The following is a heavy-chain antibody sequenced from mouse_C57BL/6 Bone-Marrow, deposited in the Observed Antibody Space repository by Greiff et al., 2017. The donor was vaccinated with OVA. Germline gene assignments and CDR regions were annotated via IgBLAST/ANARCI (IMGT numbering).Heavy chain of an antibody. V-gene: IGHV1-81*01. Sequence: VQLQQSGAELARPGASVKLSCKASGYTFTSYGLSWVKQRTGQGLEWIGVIYPRSGNTYYNEKFKGKATLTADKSYSTAYMWLRSRALEDTAVYCSARRGDSSPYYAMDNWGQGTSVTVSS. CDR3: ARRGDSSPYYAMDN. J-gene: IGHJ4*01. CDR2: IYPRSGNT. D-gene: IGHD1-1*01. CDR1: GYTFTSYG.